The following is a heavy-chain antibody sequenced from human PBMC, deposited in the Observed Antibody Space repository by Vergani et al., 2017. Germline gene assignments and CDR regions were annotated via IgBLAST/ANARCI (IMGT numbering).Heavy chain of an antibody. D-gene: IGHD3-3*01. CDR2: IASSGTIT. Sequence: EVQLLESGGGLVQPGGSLRLSCEASGFRFSNYAMSWVRQAPGKGLEWVAAIASSGTITYYSDSVKSRFTVSRDNSQNTLFLQMSSLRAEDTALYYCAKGGTITIFGSVDYYWGQGTLVTVSS. V-gene: IGHV3-23*01. CDR1: GFRFSNYA. CDR3: AKGGTITIFGSVDYY. J-gene: IGHJ4*02.